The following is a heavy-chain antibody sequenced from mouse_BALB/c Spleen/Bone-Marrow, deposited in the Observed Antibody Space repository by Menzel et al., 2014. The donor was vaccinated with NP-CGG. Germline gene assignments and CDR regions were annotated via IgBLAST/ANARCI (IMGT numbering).Heavy chain of an antibody. CDR1: GFTFSSYA. Sequence: EVKLVESGGGLVKPGGSLKLSCAASGFTFSSYAMSWVRQTPEKRLEWVATISSGGSYTYYPDSVKGRFTISRDNAKNTLYLQMSSLRSEDTAIYYCARPPDGYYWFTYWGQGTLVTVSA. CDR2: ISSGGSYT. D-gene: IGHD2-3*01. J-gene: IGHJ3*01. V-gene: IGHV5-9-1*01. CDR3: ARPPDGYYWFTY.